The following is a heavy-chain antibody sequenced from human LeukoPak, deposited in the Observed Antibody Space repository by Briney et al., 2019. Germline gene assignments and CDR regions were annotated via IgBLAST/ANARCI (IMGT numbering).Heavy chain of an antibody. CDR2: IIPIFGTA. J-gene: IGHJ6*03. CDR3: ARVEEGYYYYYMDV. Sequence: SVKVSRKASGGTFSSYAISWVRQAPGQGLEWMGGIIPIFGTANYAQKFQGRVTITTDESTSTTYMELSSLRSEDTAVYYCARVEEGYYYYYMDVWGKGTTVTVSS. CDR1: GGTFSSYA. V-gene: IGHV1-69*05.